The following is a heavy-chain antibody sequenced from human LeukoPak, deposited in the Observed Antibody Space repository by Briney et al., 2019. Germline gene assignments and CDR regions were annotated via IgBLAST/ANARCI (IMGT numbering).Heavy chain of an antibody. CDR1: GFTFGTYA. V-gene: IGHV3-30*10. CDR3: ARDMGIYNMDV. J-gene: IGHJ6*02. D-gene: IGHD3-10*01. Sequence: GGSLRLSCAASGFTFGTYAMHWVRRAPGRGLEWVAVISYDGRKQTYTDSVKGRFTISRDNSKNTLYLQMNSLRAEDTAIYYCARDMGIYNMDVWGQGTTVIVSS. CDR2: ISYDGRKQ.